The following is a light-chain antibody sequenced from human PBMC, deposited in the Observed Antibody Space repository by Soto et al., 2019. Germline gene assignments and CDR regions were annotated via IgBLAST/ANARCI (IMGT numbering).Light chain of an antibody. CDR3: QQANSFPRT. CDR1: QTISSW. J-gene: IGKJ5*01. V-gene: IGKV1-5*03. Sequence: DIQMTQSPSTLSGSVGDRVTITCRASQTISSWLAWYQQKPGKAPKLLIYKASTLKSGVPSRFSGSGSGTDFTLTISSLQPEYFATYYCQQANSFPRTFGQGTQLEIK. CDR2: KAS.